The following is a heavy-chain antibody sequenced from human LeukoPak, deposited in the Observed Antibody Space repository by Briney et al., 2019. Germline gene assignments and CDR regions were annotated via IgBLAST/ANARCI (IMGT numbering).Heavy chain of an antibody. CDR1: GYTFTGQF. J-gene: IGHJ4*02. V-gene: IGHV1-2*02. Sequence: GASVKVSCKASGYTFTGQFIHWLRQAPGQGLEGMGWIDPPSGAPHYAPKFQDRVTMTRDTSIATAYLEVHRLNSDDTAVYYCARSGFSTGFYLDFWGQGTLISVSS. CDR2: IDPPSGAP. D-gene: IGHD6-19*01. CDR3: ARSGFSTGFYLDF.